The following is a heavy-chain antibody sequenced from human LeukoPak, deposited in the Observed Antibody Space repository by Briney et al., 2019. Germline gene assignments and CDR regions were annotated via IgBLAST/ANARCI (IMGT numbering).Heavy chain of an antibody. CDR2: IYYRGTT. V-gene: IGHV4-39*07. D-gene: IGHD6-6*01. J-gene: IGHJ6*03. Sequence: SETLSLTCTVSGDSITSSSYYWGWIRQPPGKGLEWLGTIYYRGTTYYNPSLESRVTFSVDTSKNQFSLRLNSVTAADTAVYYCARDFSSSSSVYYYYYMDVWGKGTTVTVSS. CDR3: ARDFSSSSSVYYYYYMDV. CDR1: GDSITSSSYY.